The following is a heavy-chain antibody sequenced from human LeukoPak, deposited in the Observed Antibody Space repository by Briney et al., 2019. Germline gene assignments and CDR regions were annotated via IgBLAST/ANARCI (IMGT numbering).Heavy chain of an antibody. Sequence: PSGTLTLTCAVSGYSISSGYYWGWIRQPPGKGVEWIGSIYHSGSTYYNPSLKSRVTISVDTSKNQFSLKLSSATAADTAVYYCARLAAVRGVIIATNRSPFFDYWGQGTLVTVSS. CDR2: IYHSGST. CDR3: ARLAAVRGVIIATNRSPFFDY. CDR1: GYSISSGYY. J-gene: IGHJ4*02. D-gene: IGHD3-10*01. V-gene: IGHV4-38-2*01.